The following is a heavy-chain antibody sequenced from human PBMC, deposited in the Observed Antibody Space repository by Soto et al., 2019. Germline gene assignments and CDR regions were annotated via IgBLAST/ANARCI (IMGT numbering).Heavy chain of an antibody. CDR3: ATHSGRYSYGPRRGRLDY. V-gene: IGHV1-2*02. Sequence: VASVKVSCKASGYTFTGYYMHWVRQAPGQGLEWMGWINPNSGGTNYAQKFQGRVTMTRDTSISTAYMELSRLRSDDTAVYYCATHSGRYSYGPRRGRLDYWGQGTLVTVSS. CDR2: INPNSGGT. D-gene: IGHD5-18*01. J-gene: IGHJ4*02. CDR1: GYTFTGYY.